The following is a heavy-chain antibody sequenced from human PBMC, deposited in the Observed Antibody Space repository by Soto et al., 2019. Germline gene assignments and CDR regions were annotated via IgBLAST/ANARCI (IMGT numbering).Heavy chain of an antibody. J-gene: IGHJ5*02. Sequence: QVQLQESGPGLVKPSETLSLTCTVSGGSVSSGSYYWSWIRQPPGKGLEWIGYIYYSGSTNYNPSRKSRVTISVDTSKNQFSLKLSSVTAADTAVYYCARCAEGSGTRWFDPWGQGTLVTVSS. D-gene: IGHD3-10*01. CDR1: GGSVSSGSYY. CDR3: ARCAEGSGTRWFDP. CDR2: IYYSGST. V-gene: IGHV4-61*01.